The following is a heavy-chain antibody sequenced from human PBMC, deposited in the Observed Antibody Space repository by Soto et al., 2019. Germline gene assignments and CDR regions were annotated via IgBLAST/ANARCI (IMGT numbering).Heavy chain of an antibody. Sequence: EVQLVESGGGLIQPGGSLRLSCAASGFTVSSNYMNWVRQAPGKGLEWVSIIYSVGSAYYADSVKGRFTISRDNSKNTIYLQMNSLRAEDTAVYYCARESHDLVGDYFGMDVWGQGTTVTVSS. CDR1: GFTVSSNY. D-gene: IGHD3-16*01. CDR3: ARESHDLVGDYFGMDV. CDR2: IYSVGSA. J-gene: IGHJ6*02. V-gene: IGHV3-53*01.